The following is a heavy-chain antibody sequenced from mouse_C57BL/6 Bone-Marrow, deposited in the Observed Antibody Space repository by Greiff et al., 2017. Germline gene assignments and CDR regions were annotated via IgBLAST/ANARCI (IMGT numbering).Heavy chain of an antibody. V-gene: IGHV1-82*01. Sequence: VQLQQSGPELVKPGASVKLSCKASGYAFSSSWMNWVKQRPGKGLEWIGRIYPGDGDTNYNGKFKGKATLTADKSSSTAYLQLSSLTSEASAVDVCARLRWIYYGYDGYWYFDVWGTGTTVTVSS. J-gene: IGHJ1*03. CDR1: GYAFSSSW. D-gene: IGHD2-2*01. CDR2: IYPGDGDT. CDR3: ARLRWIYYGYDGYWYFDV.